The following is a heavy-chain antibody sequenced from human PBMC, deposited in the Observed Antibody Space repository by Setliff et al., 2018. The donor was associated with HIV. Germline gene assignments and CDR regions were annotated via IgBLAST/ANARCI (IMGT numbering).Heavy chain of an antibody. CDR3: ASRVYYYDESRILREEGFVP. D-gene: IGHD3-22*01. V-gene: IGHV4-34*01. CDR2: ISHTGNI. Sequence: PSETLSLTCAVYGGSLRGYYWSWVRQSPLKGLEGIGDISHTGNINYNTALSNPVPVSVDTSKTQFSRKLTSVTAADTAVYFGASRVYYYDESRILREEGFVPWGQGTLVTVSS. CDR1: GGSLRGYY. J-gene: IGHJ5*02.